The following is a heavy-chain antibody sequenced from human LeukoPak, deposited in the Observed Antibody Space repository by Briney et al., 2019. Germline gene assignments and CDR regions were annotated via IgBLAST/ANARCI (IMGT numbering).Heavy chain of an antibody. CDR3: ARVKHDYSNWRDYYYYYMDV. CDR1: GYTFTSYG. V-gene: IGHV1-18*01. D-gene: IGHD4-11*01. Sequence: GASVKVSCKASGYTFTSYGISWVRQAPGQGLEWMGWISAYNGNTNYAQKLQGRVTMTTDTSTSTAYMELRSLRSDDTAVYYCARVKHDYSNWRDYYYYYMDVWGKGTTVTVSS. CDR2: ISAYNGNT. J-gene: IGHJ6*03.